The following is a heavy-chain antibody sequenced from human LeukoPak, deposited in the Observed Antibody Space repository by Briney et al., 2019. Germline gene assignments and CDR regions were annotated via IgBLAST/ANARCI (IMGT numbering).Heavy chain of an antibody. CDR3: ARQWGKGAFDI. D-gene: IGHD3-16*01. J-gene: IGHJ3*02. CDR2: IYPGDSDT. CDR1: GYSFTSFS. V-gene: IGHV5-51*01. Sequence: GESLKIFCNASGYSFTSFSIAWGRQMPGKGLEWMMIIYPGDSDTKYRPSFQGQVTISADKSISTAYLQWRRLKASDTAMYYCARQWGKGAFDIWGQGTMVTVSS.